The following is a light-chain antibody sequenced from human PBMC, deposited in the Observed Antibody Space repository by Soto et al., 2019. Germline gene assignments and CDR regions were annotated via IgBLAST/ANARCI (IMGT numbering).Light chain of an antibody. CDR1: QSVSSN. J-gene: IGKJ3*01. Sequence: EIVMTQSPATLSLSPGERATLSCRASQSVSSNLVWYLQKPGQAPRLLIYDTSTRATNVPARFSGSGSETEFTLTISGLQSEDFGIYYCQQYNNWPPTLGPGTKVDIK. V-gene: IGKV3-15*01. CDR2: DTS. CDR3: QQYNNWPPT.